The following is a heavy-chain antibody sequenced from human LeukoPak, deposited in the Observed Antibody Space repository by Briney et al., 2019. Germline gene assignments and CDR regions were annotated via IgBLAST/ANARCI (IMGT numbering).Heavy chain of an antibody. J-gene: IGHJ6*02. V-gene: IGHV1-2*02. CDR3: ARDPPAAITYYGMDV. CDR2: INPNSGGT. D-gene: IGHD2-2*01. Sequence: GASVKVSCKASGYTFTGFYMHWVRQAPGQGLEWMGWINPNSGGTNYAQKFQGRVTMTRDTSISTAYMELSRLRSDDTAVYYCARDPPAAITYYGMDVWDQGTTVTVSS. CDR1: GYTFTGFY.